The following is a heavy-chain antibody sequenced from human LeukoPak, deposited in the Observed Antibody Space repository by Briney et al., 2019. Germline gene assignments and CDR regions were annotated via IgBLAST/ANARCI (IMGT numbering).Heavy chain of an antibody. Sequence: SETLSLTCAVSGGSIGSGDYSWSWIRQPPGKGLEWIGYIYHSGSTYYNPSLKSRVTISVDRSKNQFSLKLSSVTAADTAVHYCARATYCGGDCPNWFDPWGQGTLVTVSS. CDR3: ARATYCGGDCPNWFDP. D-gene: IGHD2-21*02. V-gene: IGHV4-30-2*01. CDR2: IYHSGST. CDR1: GGSIGSGDYS. J-gene: IGHJ5*02.